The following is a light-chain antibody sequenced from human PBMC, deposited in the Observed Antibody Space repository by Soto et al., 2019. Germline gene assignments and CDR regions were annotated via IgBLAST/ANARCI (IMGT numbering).Light chain of an antibody. Sequence: EIVMTQSPASLSVSPGERATLSCRASQSVSSNFAWYQQRPGQAPSLLIYGASTRATGIPARFSGSGSATEFTLTISRLQSEDFAVYYCQQYRNWPPWTFGQGTKVEIK. V-gene: IGKV3-15*01. CDR2: GAS. CDR3: QQYRNWPPWT. CDR1: QSVSSN. J-gene: IGKJ1*01.